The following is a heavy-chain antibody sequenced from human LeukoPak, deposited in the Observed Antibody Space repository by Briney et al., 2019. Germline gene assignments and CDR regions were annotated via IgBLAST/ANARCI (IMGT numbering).Heavy chain of an antibody. D-gene: IGHD3-22*01. J-gene: IGHJ6*02. Sequence: ASVKVSCKASGYTFTSYDINWVRQATGQGLEWMGWMNPNSGNTGYAQKFQGRVTMTRNTSISTAYMELSSLRSEDTAVYYCARDDRYYDSSTYGMDVWGQGTTVTVSS. CDR1: GYTFTSYD. CDR3: ARDDRYYDSSTYGMDV. CDR2: MNPNSGNT. V-gene: IGHV1-8*01.